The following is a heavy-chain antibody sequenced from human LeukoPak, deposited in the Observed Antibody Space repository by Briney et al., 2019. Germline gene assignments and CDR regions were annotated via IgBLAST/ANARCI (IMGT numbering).Heavy chain of an antibody. J-gene: IGHJ6*02. Sequence: PSETLSLTCAVYGGSLSGYYWSWIRPPPGKGLEWMAEVNHGGSTNYNPSLKSRVTISVDTSKNQFSLNLSSVTAADTAVYYCARVPYCSGGSCNYYYYYGMDVWGQGTTVTVSS. V-gene: IGHV4-34*01. CDR2: VNHGGST. CDR1: GGSLSGYY. D-gene: IGHD2-15*01. CDR3: ARVPYCSGGSCNYYYYYGMDV.